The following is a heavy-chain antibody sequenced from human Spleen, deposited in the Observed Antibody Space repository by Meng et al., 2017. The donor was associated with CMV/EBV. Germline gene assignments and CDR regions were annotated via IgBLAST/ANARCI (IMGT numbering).Heavy chain of an antibody. CDR1: GYTFTRSG. CDR2: ISAYNGNT. D-gene: IGHD6-13*01. V-gene: IGHV1-18*04. J-gene: IGHJ6*02. CDR3: ARDGQQTPFYYYYGMDV. Sequence: ASVKVSCKASGYTFTRSGISWVRQAPGQGLEWMGWISAYNGNTNYAQKLQGRVTMTSDTSTSTAYVELRSLRPDDTAVYYCARDGQQTPFYYYYGMDVWGQGTAVTVSS.